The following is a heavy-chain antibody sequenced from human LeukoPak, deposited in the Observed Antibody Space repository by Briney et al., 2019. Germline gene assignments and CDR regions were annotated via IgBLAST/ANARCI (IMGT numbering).Heavy chain of an antibody. D-gene: IGHD2-15*01. V-gene: IGHV3-7*01. CDR3: ARWARYCSSGSCYSWFDP. Sequence: GGSLRLSCAASGFTFRSYWMSWVRQAPGKGLEWVANMKLDGSEEYYVDSVKGRFTISSDNTKNSLYLQMNSLRVDDTAVYYCARWARYCSSGSCYSWFDPWGQGTLVTVSS. CDR2: MKLDGSEE. J-gene: IGHJ5*02. CDR1: GFTFRSYW.